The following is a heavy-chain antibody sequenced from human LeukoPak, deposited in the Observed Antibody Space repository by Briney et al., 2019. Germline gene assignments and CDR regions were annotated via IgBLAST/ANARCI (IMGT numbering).Heavy chain of an antibody. CDR1: GGSISSYY. Sequence: SETLSLTCTVSGGSISSYYWSWIRQPPGKGLEWIGYIYYSGSTNYNPSLKSRVTISVDTSKNQFSLKLSSVTAADTAVYYCARVAYSSSWSRYYYGMDVWGQGTTVTVSS. CDR3: ARVAYSSSWSRYYYGMDV. V-gene: IGHV4-59*01. D-gene: IGHD6-13*01. CDR2: IYYSGST. J-gene: IGHJ6*02.